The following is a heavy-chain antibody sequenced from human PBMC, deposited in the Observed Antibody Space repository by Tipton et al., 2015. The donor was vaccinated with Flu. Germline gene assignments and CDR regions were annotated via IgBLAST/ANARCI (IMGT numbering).Heavy chain of an antibody. CDR3: ARVVGQIALRPRYYCYMDV. J-gene: IGHJ6*03. D-gene: IGHD2-15*01. V-gene: IGHV4-34*01. Sequence: TLSLTCAVYGGSFSGYYWSWIRQPPGKGLEWIGEINHSGSTNYNPSLKSRVTISVDTSKNQFSLKLSSVTAADTAVYYCARVVGQIALRPRYYCYMDVWGKGTTVTVSS. CDR2: INHSGST. CDR1: GGSFSGYY.